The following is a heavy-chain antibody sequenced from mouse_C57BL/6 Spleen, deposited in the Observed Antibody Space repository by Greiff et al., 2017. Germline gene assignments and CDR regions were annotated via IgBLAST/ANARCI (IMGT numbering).Heavy chain of an antibody. J-gene: IGHJ1*03. CDR3: ARYDYETYWYFEV. CDR2: IDPSDSDT. Sequence: VQLQQPGAELVKPGASVKLSCTASGYTFTSYWMQWVKQRPGQGLEWIGEIDPSDSDTNYSQKFKGKATLTVDTSSSTAYMQLSSLTSEDSAVYYCARYDYETYWYFEVWGTGTTVTVSS. D-gene: IGHD2-4*01. V-gene: IGHV1-50*01. CDR1: GYTFTSYW.